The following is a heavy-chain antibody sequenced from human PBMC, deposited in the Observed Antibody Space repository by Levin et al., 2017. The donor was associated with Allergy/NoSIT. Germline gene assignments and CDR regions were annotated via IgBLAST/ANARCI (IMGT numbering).Heavy chain of an antibody. Sequence: GESLKISCAASGFTFSSYAMYWVRQAPGKGLEWVAVISYDGSNKYSADSVKGRFTISRDNSKNTLYLQINSLRAEDTAVYYCARGSMVRGVTGYYFDYWGQGTLVTVSS. CDR3: ARGSMVRGVTGYYFDY. D-gene: IGHD3-10*01. J-gene: IGHJ4*02. V-gene: IGHV3-30*04. CDR2: ISYDGSNK. CDR1: GFTFSSYA.